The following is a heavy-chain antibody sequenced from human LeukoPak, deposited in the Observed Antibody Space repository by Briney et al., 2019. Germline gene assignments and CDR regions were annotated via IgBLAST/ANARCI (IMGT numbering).Heavy chain of an antibody. CDR3: ARGVEYSSSWYWFDP. Sequence: SETLSLTCTVSGGSISSGGYYWSWIRQPPGKGLEWIGYIYHSGSTYYNPSLKSRATISVDRSKNQFSLKLSSVTAADTAVYYCARGVEYSSSWYWFDPWGQGTLVTVSS. D-gene: IGHD6-13*01. V-gene: IGHV4-30-2*01. CDR1: GGSISSGGYY. CDR2: IYHSGST. J-gene: IGHJ5*02.